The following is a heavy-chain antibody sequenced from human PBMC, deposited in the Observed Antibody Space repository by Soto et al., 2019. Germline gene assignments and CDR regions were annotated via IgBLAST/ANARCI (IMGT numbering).Heavy chain of an antibody. D-gene: IGHD3-10*01. J-gene: IGHJ6*02. V-gene: IGHV3-15*07. CDR1: GFTFSNAW. CDR3: TTEGTYYYGSGSYCVLCYYYYGMDV. Sequence: GGSLRLSCAASGFTFSNAWMNWVRQAPGKGLEWVGRIKSKTDGGTTDYAAPVKGRFTISRDDSKNTLYLQMNSLKTEDTAVYYCTTEGTYYYGSGSYCVLCYYYYGMDVWGQGTTVTVSS. CDR2: IKSKTDGGTT.